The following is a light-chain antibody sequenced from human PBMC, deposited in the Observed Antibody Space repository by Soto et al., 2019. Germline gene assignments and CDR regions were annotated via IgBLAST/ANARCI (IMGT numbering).Light chain of an antibody. V-gene: IGKV1-9*01. CDR2: AAS. CDR1: QNINNW. J-gene: IGKJ4*01. CDR3: QQLRSYPST. Sequence: GDRATITCRASQNINNWIAWYQQKPGEAPKLLIYAASTFHGGVPSRFSGSGSGTDFALTITSLQAEDFATYYCQQLRSYPSTFGGGTKVDIK.